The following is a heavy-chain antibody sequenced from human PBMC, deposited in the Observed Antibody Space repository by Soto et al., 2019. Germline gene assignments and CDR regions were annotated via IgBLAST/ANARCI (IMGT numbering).Heavy chain of an antibody. CDR2: ITSDGKSK. Sequence: GGSLRLSCAASGFNFTNHWMHWVRQAPGKGLVWVSRITSDGKSKAYAESVKGRFAISRDNAKNTVYLQMNGLTVEDTAVYYCARESGDWPLNWFDPWGQGTLVTVSS. CDR3: ARESGDWPLNWFDP. V-gene: IGHV3-74*01. CDR1: GFNFTNHW. D-gene: IGHD2-21*02. J-gene: IGHJ5*02.